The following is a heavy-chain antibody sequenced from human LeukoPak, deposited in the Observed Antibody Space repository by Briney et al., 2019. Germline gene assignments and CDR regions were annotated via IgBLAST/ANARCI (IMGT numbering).Heavy chain of an antibody. Sequence: SETLSFTCTVSGGSISSYYWSWIRQPPGKGLEWIGYIYYSGSTNYNPSLKSRVTISVDTSKNQFSLKLSSVTAADTAVYYCARQDTRGYYVDYWGQGTLVTVSS. CDR2: IYYSGST. CDR3: ARQDTRGYYVDY. D-gene: IGHD3-22*01. V-gene: IGHV4-59*08. CDR1: GGSISSYY. J-gene: IGHJ4*02.